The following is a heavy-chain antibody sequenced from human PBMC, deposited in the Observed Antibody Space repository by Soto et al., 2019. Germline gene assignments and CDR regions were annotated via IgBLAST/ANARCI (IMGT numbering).Heavy chain of an antibody. CDR3: TRAIGSGGVMGGFDY. CDR1: GGSFDMYA. D-gene: IGHD3-16*01. CDR2: IIPIFDAP. J-gene: IGHJ4*02. Sequence: QVELVQSGAQVKKPGSAVKVSCKASGGSFDMYAMNWVRQAPGHGLEWMGGIIPIFDAPRYSEQFQGRVTITVDESTSTAYMELSILRSDDTAIYYCTRAIGSGGVMGGFDYWGQGTLVTVSS. V-gene: IGHV1-69*01.